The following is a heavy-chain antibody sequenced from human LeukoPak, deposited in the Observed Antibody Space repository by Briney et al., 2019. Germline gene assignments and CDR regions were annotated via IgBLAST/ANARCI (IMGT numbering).Heavy chain of an antibody. CDR3: AKDFSSGPRYYGMDV. D-gene: IGHD3-10*01. CDR2: ISWNSGSI. J-gene: IGHJ6*02. CDR1: GFTFDDYA. Sequence: GRSLRLSCAASGFTFDDYAMHWVRQAPGKGLEWVSGISWNSGSIGYADSVKGRFTISRDNAKNSLYLQMNSLRAEDTALYYCAKDFSSGPRYYGMDVWGQGTTVTVSS. V-gene: IGHV3-9*01.